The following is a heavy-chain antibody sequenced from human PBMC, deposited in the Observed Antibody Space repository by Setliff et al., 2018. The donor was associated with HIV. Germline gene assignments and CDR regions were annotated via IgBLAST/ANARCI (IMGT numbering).Heavy chain of an antibody. CDR2: IYSNGNT. Sequence: PSETLSLTCTVSGGSISSRSYYWSWLRQPAGKGLEWIGRIYSNGNTDYNPSLKSRVTISEDTSKNQFSLKVNSVTAADTAVYFCAKDVMQGGWGSLSYFDSWGQGTLVTVSS. J-gene: IGHJ4*02. D-gene: IGHD3-16*01. V-gene: IGHV4-61*02. CDR1: GGSISSRSYY. CDR3: AKDVMQGGWGSLSYFDS.